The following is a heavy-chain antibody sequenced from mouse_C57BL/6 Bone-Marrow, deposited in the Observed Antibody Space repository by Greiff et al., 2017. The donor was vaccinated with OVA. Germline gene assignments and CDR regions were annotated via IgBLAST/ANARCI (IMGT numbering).Heavy chain of an antibody. V-gene: IGHV1-4*01. D-gene: IGHD2-14*01. Sequence: VQLQESGAELARPGASVKMSCKASGYTFTSYTMHWVKQRPGQGLEWIGYINPSSGYTKYNQKFKDKATLTADKSSSTAYMQLRSLTSEDSAVYCCRTGTDIDYWGQGNTLTVSS. CDR1: GYTFTSYT. CDR3: RTGTDIDY. CDR2: INPSSGYT. J-gene: IGHJ2*01.